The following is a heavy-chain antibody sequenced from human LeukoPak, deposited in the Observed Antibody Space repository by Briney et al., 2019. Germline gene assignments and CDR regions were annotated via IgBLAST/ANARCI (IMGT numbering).Heavy chain of an antibody. J-gene: IGHJ4*02. CDR2: IYYSGST. V-gene: IGHV4-59*01. CDR3: ARDAYYYGSGSYFFDY. CDR1: GGSISSYY. D-gene: IGHD3-10*01. Sequence: SETLSLTCTVSGGSISSYYWSWIRQPPGKGLEWIGYIYYSGSTNYNPSLKSRVTISVDTSKNQFSLKLSSVTAADTAVYYCARDAYYYGSGSYFFDYWGQGTLVTVSS.